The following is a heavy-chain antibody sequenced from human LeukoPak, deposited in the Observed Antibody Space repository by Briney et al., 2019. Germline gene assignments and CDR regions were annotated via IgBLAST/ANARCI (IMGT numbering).Heavy chain of an antibody. CDR3: ARSTAGFDY. Sequence: GGSLRLSCAASGFSFGSYWIAWVRQAPGKGLEWVANIKEDGSERYYVDSVKGRFTISRDNAKNSLSLQMSSLRAEDTAVYYCARSTAGFDYWGQGTLVTVSS. V-gene: IGHV3-7*01. CDR1: GFSFGSYW. J-gene: IGHJ4*02. D-gene: IGHD1-1*01. CDR2: IKEDGSER.